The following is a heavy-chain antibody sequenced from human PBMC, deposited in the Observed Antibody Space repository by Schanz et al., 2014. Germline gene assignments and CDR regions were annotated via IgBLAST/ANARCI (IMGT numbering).Heavy chain of an antibody. Sequence: QVPLQESGPGLVKPSQTLSLTCTVSGGSISSGGYYWSWIRQHPGKGLEWIGYIYYSGSTYYNPSLKSRVSMSIDPSKNQFSLKLSSVTAADTAVYYCARDRGMTTSDYYYGMDVWGQGTTVTVSS. CDR1: GGSISSGGYY. CDR2: IYYSGST. J-gene: IGHJ6*02. CDR3: ARDRGMTTSDYYYGMDV. D-gene: IGHD4-17*01. V-gene: IGHV4-31*03.